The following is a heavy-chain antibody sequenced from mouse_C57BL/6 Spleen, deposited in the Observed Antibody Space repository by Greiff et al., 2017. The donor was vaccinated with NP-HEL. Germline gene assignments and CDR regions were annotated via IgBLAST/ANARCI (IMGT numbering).Heavy chain of an antibody. CDR2: INYDGSST. D-gene: IGHD4-1*01. CDR3: ARDPLTGLDY. CDR1: GFTFSDYY. Sequence: EVKLVESEGGLVQPGSSMKLSCTASGFTFSDYYMAWVRQVPEKGLEWVANINYDGSSTYYLDSLKSRFIISRDNAKNILYLQMSSLKSEDTATYYCARDPLTGLDYWGQGTTLTVSS. J-gene: IGHJ2*01. V-gene: IGHV5-16*01.